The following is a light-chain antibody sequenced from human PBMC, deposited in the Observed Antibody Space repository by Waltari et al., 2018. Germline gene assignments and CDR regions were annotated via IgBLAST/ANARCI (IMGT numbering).Light chain of an antibody. CDR2: RDS. Sequence: QSVLSQPPSASASPGQGVTISCSGSNSNIGFNSVFWYQPVPGTAPKLFIFRDSRRPSGVPGRFCGSKSCTSASLAISGLRSEDEADYYCASWDQSLRGVVFGGGTKLTVL. V-gene: IGLV1-47*01. CDR1: NSNIGFNS. J-gene: IGLJ2*01. CDR3: ASWDQSLRGVV.